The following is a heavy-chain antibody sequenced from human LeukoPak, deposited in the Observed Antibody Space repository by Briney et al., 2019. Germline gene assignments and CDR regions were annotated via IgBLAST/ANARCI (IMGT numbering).Heavy chain of an antibody. CDR1: GRSFSGYY. V-gene: IGHV4-34*01. D-gene: IGHD3-22*01. J-gene: IGHJ4*02. CDR3: AREGPYYDSSGYYYVNY. CDR2: INHSRST. Sequence: SETLSLTCAVSGRSFSGYYWSWLRQPPGKGLEWIGEINHSRSTNYNPSLTSRVTISVDTSKNQFSLKLSSVTAADTAVYYCAREGPYYDSSGYYYVNYWGQGTLVTVSS.